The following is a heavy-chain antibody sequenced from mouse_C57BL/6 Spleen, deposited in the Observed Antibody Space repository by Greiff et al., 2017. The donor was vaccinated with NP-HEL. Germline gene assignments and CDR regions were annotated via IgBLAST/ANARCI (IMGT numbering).Heavy chain of an antibody. CDR2: IDPETGGT. Sequence: VQLQQPGAELVKPGASVKLSCKASGYTFTDYEMHWVKQTPVHGLEWIGAIDPETGGTAYNQKFKGKAILTADKSSSTAYMELRSLTSEDSAVYYCTRTYASNFDVWGTGTTVTVSS. CDR1: GYTFTDYE. CDR3: TRTYASNFDV. J-gene: IGHJ1*03. V-gene: IGHV1-15*01. D-gene: IGHD5-1*01.